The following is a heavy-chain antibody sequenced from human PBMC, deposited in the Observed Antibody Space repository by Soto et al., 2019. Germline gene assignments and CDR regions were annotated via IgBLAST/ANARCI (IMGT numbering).Heavy chain of an antibody. J-gene: IGHJ6*02. Sequence: QVQLVQSGAEVKKPGSSVMVSCKASGGTFSSYAISWVRQAPGQGLEWMGGIIPILGTATYAQKFQGRVTLTAYESTSTAYMEPSILRSEDTAVNYCARVPYGAVRNYYGMDVWGQGTTVTVSS. CDR3: ARVPYGAVRNYYGMDV. V-gene: IGHV1-69*11. CDR2: IIPILGTA. CDR1: GGTFSSYA. D-gene: IGHD4-17*01.